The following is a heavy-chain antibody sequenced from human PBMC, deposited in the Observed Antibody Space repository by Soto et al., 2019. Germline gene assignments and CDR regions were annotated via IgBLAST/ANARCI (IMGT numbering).Heavy chain of an antibody. CDR2: IYSGGST. CDR3: ARAKAYYYDSSGYFDY. D-gene: IGHD3-22*01. CDR1: GFTVSRNY. V-gene: IGHV3-53*01. J-gene: IGHJ4*02. Sequence: GSLRLSCAASGFTVSRNYMRCVRQAPGKGLEWVSVIYSGGSTYYADSVKGRFTISRDNSKNTLYLQMNSLRAEDTAVYYCARAKAYYYDSSGYFDYWGQGT.